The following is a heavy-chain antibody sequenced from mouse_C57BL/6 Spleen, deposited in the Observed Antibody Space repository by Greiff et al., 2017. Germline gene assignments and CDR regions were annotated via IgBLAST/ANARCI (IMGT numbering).Heavy chain of an antibody. Sequence: QVQLQQSGAELVKPGASVTISCKASGYAFSSYWMNWVKQRPGQGLEWIGQIYPGAGDTNYNGKFKGKATLTADKSSSTAYMQLRSLTSEDSAVXFGAREGGRQLRLQLAYWGQGTLVTVSA. D-gene: IGHD3-2*02. CDR1: GYAFSSYW. V-gene: IGHV1-80*01. CDR3: AREGGRQLRLQLAY. CDR2: IYPGAGDT. J-gene: IGHJ3*01.